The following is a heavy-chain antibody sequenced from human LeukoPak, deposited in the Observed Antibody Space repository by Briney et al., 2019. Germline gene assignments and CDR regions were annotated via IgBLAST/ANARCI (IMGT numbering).Heavy chain of an antibody. CDR2: INPSGGST. V-gene: IGHV1-46*01. D-gene: IGHD3-10*01. CDR1: GYAFTSYY. J-gene: IGHJ4*02. Sequence: ASVKVSCKASGYAFTSYYMHWVRQAPGQGLEWMGIINPSGGSTSYAQKFQGRVTMTRDTSTSTVYMELSSLRSEDTAVYYCARDLGFGEPLGYWGQGTLVTVSS. CDR3: ARDLGFGEPLGY.